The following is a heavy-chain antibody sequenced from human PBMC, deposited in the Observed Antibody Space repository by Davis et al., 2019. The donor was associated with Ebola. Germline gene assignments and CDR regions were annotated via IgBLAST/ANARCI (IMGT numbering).Heavy chain of an antibody. Sequence: GESLKISCAASGFTVSSNYMSWVRQAPGKGLEWVSVIYSGGSTYYADSVKGRFTISRDNSKNTLYLQMNSLRAEDTAVYYCASIAQYYYDSSGYYQKYDIWGQGTMVTVSS. CDR1: GFTVSSNY. CDR3: ASIAQYYYDSSGYYQKYDI. V-gene: IGHV3-66*01. J-gene: IGHJ3*02. D-gene: IGHD3-22*01. CDR2: IYSGGST.